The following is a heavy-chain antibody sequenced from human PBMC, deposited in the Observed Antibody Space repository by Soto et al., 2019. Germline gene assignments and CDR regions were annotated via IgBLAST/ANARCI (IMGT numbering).Heavy chain of an antibody. CDR3: VRNLAAGDV. V-gene: IGHV1-46*01. Sequence: QVQLVQSGAEVKKPGASVKVSSKASGYTFTSYYVHWVRQAPGQGLEWMGIINPSGGSTNYAQKFQGRVTLTRDTSTSTVYMEVSSLKSEDTAIYYCVRNLAAGDVWGQGTLVTVSS. CDR2: INPSGGST. CDR1: GYTFTSYY. J-gene: IGHJ4*02. D-gene: IGHD6-13*01.